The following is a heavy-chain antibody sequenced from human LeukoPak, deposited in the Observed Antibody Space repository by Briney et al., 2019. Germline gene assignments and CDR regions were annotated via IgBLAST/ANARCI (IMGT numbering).Heavy chain of an antibody. Sequence: SETLSLTCTVSGYSISSGYYWGWIRQPPGKGLEWIANIYHSGNTYYNPSLKSRVTISVDTSKNQFSLKLSSVTAADTAVYYCARHAVHCSSTSCPDDRRMSLVGFDPWGQGTLVTVSS. CDR2: IYHSGNT. D-gene: IGHD2-2*01. CDR1: GYSISSGYY. CDR3: ARHAVHCSSTSCPDDRRMSLVGFDP. J-gene: IGHJ5*02. V-gene: IGHV4-38-2*02.